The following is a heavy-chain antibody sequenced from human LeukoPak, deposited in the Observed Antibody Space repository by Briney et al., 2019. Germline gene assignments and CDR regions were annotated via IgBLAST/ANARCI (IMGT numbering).Heavy chain of an antibody. Sequence: PGGSLRLSCAASGFTFSSYAMSWVRQAPGKGLEWVSAISGSGGSTYYADAVKGRFTISRDNSKNTLYLQMNSLRAEDTAVYYCAKHSFGLDDVYWFDPWGQGTLVTVSS. CDR1: GFTFSSYA. J-gene: IGHJ5*02. CDR2: ISGSGGST. V-gene: IGHV3-23*01. D-gene: IGHD3-10*01. CDR3: AKHSFGLDDVYWFDP.